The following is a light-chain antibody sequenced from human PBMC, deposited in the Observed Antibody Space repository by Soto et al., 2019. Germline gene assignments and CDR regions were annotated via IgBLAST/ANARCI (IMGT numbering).Light chain of an antibody. V-gene: IGLV2-23*03. Sequence: QSALTQPASMSRSPGQSITISCTGTSSDVGNYNLVSWYQQFPGKAPKLIIYEGSRRPSGVSNRFSGSKSGNTASLTISGLQSEDEADYYCCSYAGSFTFDVFGGGTKLTVL. CDR2: EGS. J-gene: IGLJ2*01. CDR1: SSDVGNYNL. CDR3: CSYAGSFTFDV.